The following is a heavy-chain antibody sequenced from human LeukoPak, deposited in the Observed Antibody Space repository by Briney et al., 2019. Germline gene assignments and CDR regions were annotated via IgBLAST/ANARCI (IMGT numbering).Heavy chain of an antibody. CDR2: IYYSGST. J-gene: IGHJ5*02. D-gene: IGHD5-12*01. Sequence: SETLSLTCTVSGGSISSGGYYWSWIRQHPGKGLEWIGYIYYSGSTYYNPSLKSRVTISVDTSKNQFSLKLSSVTAADTAVYYCASGYSGYDLYSGANWFDPWGQGTLVTVSS. V-gene: IGHV4-31*03. CDR1: GGSISSGGYY. CDR3: ASGYSGYDLYSGANWFDP.